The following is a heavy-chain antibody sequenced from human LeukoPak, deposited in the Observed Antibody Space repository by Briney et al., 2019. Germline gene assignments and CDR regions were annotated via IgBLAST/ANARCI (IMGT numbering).Heavy chain of an antibody. Sequence: GGSLRLSCAASGFTFSSYSMNWDRQAPGKGLEWVSYISSSSSTIYYADSVKGRFTISRDNAKNSLYLQMNSLRAEDTAVYYCARVRGPLVHAFDIWGQGTMVTVSS. V-gene: IGHV3-48*04. CDR1: GFTFSSYS. J-gene: IGHJ3*02. D-gene: IGHD6-13*01. CDR3: ARVRGPLVHAFDI. CDR2: ISSSSSTI.